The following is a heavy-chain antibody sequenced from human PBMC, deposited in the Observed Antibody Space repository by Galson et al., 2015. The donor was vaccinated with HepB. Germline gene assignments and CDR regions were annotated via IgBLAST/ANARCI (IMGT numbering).Heavy chain of an antibody. CDR1: GFTFSSYG. CDR2: IRYDGSNK. V-gene: IGHV3-30*02. D-gene: IGHD5-12*01. CDR3: AKSRRAIVATPNFDH. J-gene: IGHJ4*02. Sequence: SLRLSCAASGFTFSSYGMHWVRQAPGKGLEWVAFIRYDGSNKYYADSVKGRFTISRDNSKNTLYLQMNSLRAEDTAVYYCAKSRRAIVATPNFDHWGQGTLVTVSS.